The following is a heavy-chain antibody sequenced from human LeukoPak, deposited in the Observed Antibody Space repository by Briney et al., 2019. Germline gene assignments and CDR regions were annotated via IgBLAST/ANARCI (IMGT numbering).Heavy chain of an antibody. V-gene: IGHV3-7*01. CDR3: VPLKGDIAVVVY. J-gene: IGHJ4*02. CDR2: IKQDGSET. CDR1: EFTFSHHW. Sequence: GGSLRLSCAASEFTFSHHWMTWVRQAPGKGLELVANIKQDGSETYYVDSVKGRFTISRDNAKNSLDMQMNSLRVEDTAVYYCVPLKGDIAVVVYWGQGTLVTVSS. D-gene: IGHD2-15*01.